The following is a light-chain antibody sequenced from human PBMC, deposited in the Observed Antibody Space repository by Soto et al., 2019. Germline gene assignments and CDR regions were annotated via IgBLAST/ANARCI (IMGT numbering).Light chain of an antibody. Sequence: EIVMTQSPATLSVSPGERATLSCRASQSVSSKLAWFQQKPGQAPSLLIYGVSTRATGVPVRFSGSGSGTEFTLTVNSLQSEDFAVYYCQQYKNWPHTFGQGTKLEIK. V-gene: IGKV3-15*01. CDR3: QQYKNWPHT. J-gene: IGKJ2*01. CDR2: GVS. CDR1: QSVSSK.